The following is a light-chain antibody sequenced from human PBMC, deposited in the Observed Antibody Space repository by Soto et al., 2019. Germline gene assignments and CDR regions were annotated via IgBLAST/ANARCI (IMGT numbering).Light chain of an antibody. CDR3: SSFTNSLTWV. J-gene: IGLJ3*02. CDR1: SSDVGAYNY. Sequence: QSALTQPASVSGSPGQSITISCTGTSSDVGAYNYVSWYQQHPGKAPKLMIYEVSNRPSGVSDRFSGSKSGNTASLTISGLQAEDEADYYCSSFTNSLTWVFGGGTKLTVL. CDR2: EVS. V-gene: IGLV2-14*01.